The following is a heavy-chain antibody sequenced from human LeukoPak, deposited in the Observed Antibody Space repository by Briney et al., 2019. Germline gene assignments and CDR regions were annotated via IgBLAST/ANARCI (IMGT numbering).Heavy chain of an antibody. CDR1: GGSFSSGTYY. CDR2: IYYSGST. CDR3: TRSTNLEAFDI. D-gene: IGHD2-8*01. Sequence: PETLSLTCTVSGGSFSSGTYYWSWIRQPPGKGLEWIGYIYYSGSTNYNPSLKSRVTVSVDTSKNQCSLKLSSVTTADTAVYYCTRSTNLEAFDIWGQGTMVTVSS. J-gene: IGHJ3*02. V-gene: IGHV4-61*01.